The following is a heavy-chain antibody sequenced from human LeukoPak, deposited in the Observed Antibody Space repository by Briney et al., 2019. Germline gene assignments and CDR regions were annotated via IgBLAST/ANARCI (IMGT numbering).Heavy chain of an antibody. D-gene: IGHD6-19*01. V-gene: IGHV4-4*07. CDR2: IYTSGST. J-gene: IGHJ3*02. Sequence: PSETLSLTCTVSGGSISSYYWSWIRQPAGKGLEWIGRIYTSGSTNYNPSLKSRVTMSVDTSKNQFSLKLSSVTAADTAVYYCARELAVAGTRAFDIWGQGTMVTVSS. CDR3: ARELAVAGTRAFDI. CDR1: GGSISSYY.